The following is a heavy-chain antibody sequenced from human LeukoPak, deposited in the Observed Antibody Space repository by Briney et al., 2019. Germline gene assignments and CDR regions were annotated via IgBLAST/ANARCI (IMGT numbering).Heavy chain of an antibody. Sequence: SETLSLACTVSGGSISGYFWSWIRQPPGKGLECLGYISYSGGTNYNPSLGSRVTILVDTSKNEFSLKMTSVTAADTAVYYCARGFASGWYSRYDPWGQGTLVTVSS. D-gene: IGHD6-19*01. CDR2: ISYSGGT. J-gene: IGHJ5*02. CDR1: GGSISGYF. CDR3: ARGFASGWYSRYDP. V-gene: IGHV4-59*01.